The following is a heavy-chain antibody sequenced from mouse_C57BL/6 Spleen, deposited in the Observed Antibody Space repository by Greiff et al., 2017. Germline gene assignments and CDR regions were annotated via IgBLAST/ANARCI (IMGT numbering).Heavy chain of an antibody. J-gene: IGHJ4*01. V-gene: IGHV5-4*03. Sequence: EVMLVESGGGLVKPGGSLKLSCAASGFTFSSYAMSWVRQTPEKRLEWVATISNGGSYTYYPDNVKGRFTISRDNAKNNLYLQMSHLKSEDTAMYYCARGQGLYYAMDYWGQGTSVTVSS. CDR1: GFTFSSYA. D-gene: IGHD3-3*01. CDR2: ISNGGSYT. CDR3: ARGQGLYYAMDY.